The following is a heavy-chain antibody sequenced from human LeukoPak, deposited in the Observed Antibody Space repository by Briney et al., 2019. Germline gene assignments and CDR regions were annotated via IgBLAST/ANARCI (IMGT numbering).Heavy chain of an antibody. D-gene: IGHD3-3*01. J-gene: IGHJ4*02. Sequence: GGSLRLSCAASGFTFSNYGIHWVRQAPGKGLEWVTFIRSDGSNKYYADSVKGRFTISRDNSKNTLYLQMNSLRVEDTAVYHCAKPREAGSGYYFDYWGQGTLVTVSS. CDR3: AKPREAGSGYYFDY. CDR2: IRSDGSNK. CDR1: GFTFSNYG. V-gene: IGHV3-30*02.